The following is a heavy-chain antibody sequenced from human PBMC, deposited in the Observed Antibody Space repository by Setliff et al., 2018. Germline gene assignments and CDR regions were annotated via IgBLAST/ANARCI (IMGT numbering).Heavy chain of an antibody. CDR3: ARVGGYYYYYYGMDV. CDR2: IYYSGST. V-gene: IGHV4-39*07. CDR1: GGSISSSSYY. Sequence: SETLSLTCTVSGGSISSSSYYWGWIRQPPGKGLEWIGSIYYSGSTYYNPSLESRVTISVDTSKNQFSLKLSSVTAADTAVYYCARVGGYYYYYYGMDVWGQGTTVTVSS. J-gene: IGHJ6*02.